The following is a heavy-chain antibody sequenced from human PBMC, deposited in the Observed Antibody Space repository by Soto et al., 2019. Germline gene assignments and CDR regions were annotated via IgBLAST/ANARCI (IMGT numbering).Heavy chain of an antibody. D-gene: IGHD6-13*01. CDR2: IIPILGTA. Sequence: SVKVSCKASGGTFSRYAISWVRQAPGQGLEWMGGIIPILGTANYAQKFQGRVTITADESTSTAYMELSSLRSEDTAVYYCARDRPYSSSWYGDYWGQGTLVTVSS. V-gene: IGHV1-69*13. CDR3: ARDRPYSSSWYGDY. J-gene: IGHJ4*02. CDR1: GGTFSRYA.